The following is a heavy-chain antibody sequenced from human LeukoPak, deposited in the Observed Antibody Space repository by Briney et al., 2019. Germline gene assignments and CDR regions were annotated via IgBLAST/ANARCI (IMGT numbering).Heavy chain of an antibody. CDR1: GFTFSNAW. D-gene: IGHD3-9*01. CDR2: IKSKTDGGPT. CDR3: TTEAYFDWLLIFDY. Sequence: GGSLRLSCAASGFTFSNAWMGWVRQAPGKGLEWVGRIKSKTDGGPTDYAAPVKGRFTISRDDSKNTLYLQMNSLKTEDTAVYYCTTEAYFDWLLIFDYWGQGTLVTVSS. J-gene: IGHJ4*02. V-gene: IGHV3-15*01.